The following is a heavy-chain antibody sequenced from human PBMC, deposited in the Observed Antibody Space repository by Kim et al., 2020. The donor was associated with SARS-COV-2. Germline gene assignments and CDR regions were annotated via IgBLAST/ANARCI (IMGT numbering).Heavy chain of an antibody. V-gene: IGHV4-34*04. CDR1: GGSFSNYY. Sequence: SETLSLTCAVYGGSFSNYYWSWIRQPPGKGLEWIGEINHSGSTNKNPSLESRATMSVDTSRNQFSLRLSSVTAADTGVYYCARGSAGFSVSTSHNYFMDV. J-gene: IGHJ6*03. D-gene: IGHD4-17*01. CDR2: INHSGST. CDR3: ARGSAGFSVSTSHNYFMDV.